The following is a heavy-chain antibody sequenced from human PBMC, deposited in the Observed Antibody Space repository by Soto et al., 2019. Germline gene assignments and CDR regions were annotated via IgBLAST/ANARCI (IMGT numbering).Heavy chain of an antibody. D-gene: IGHD6-19*01. Sequence: ASVKVSCKASGYTFTGYYMHWVRQAPGQGLEWMGWINPNSGGTNYAQKFQGWVTMTRDTSISTAYMELSRLRSDDTAVYYCARESIAVAGNVRAFDIWGQGTMVTVSS. CDR3: ARESIAVAGNVRAFDI. CDR1: GYTFTGYY. J-gene: IGHJ3*02. CDR2: INPNSGGT. V-gene: IGHV1-2*04.